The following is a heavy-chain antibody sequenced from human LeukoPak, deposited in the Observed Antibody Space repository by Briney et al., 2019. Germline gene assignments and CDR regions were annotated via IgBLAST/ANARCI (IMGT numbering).Heavy chain of an antibody. CDR1: GFTFSSYG. CDR3: AKGTYYYGATESTGSWYFDL. Sequence: GRSLRLSCAASGFTFSSYGMHWVRQAPGKGLEWVAVISYDGSNKYYADSVKGRFTISRDNSKNTLYLQMNRLRAEDTAVYYCAKGTYYYGATESTGSWYFDLWGRGTLVTVSS. D-gene: IGHD3-10*01. CDR2: ISYDGSNK. J-gene: IGHJ2*01. V-gene: IGHV3-30*18.